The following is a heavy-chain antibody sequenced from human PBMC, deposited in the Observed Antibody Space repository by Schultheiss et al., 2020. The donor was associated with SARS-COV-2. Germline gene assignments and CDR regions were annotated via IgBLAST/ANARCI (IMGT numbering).Heavy chain of an antibody. CDR2: IIPIFGTA. CDR1: GYTFTSYA. V-gene: IGHV1-69*13. Sequence: SVKVSCKASGYTFTSYAISWVRQAPGQGLEWMGGIIPIFGTANYAQKFQGRVTITADESTSTAYMELSSLRSEDTAVYYCARDVLSSWHHWYFDLWGRGTLVTVSS. D-gene: IGHD6-13*01. CDR3: ARDVLSSWHHWYFDL. J-gene: IGHJ2*01.